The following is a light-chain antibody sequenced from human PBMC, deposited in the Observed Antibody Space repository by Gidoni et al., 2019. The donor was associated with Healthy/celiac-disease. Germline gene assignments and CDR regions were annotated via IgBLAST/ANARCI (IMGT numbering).Light chain of an antibody. J-gene: IGKJ1*01. CDR1: QSVSSSY. CDR2: GAS. CDR3: QQYGSSPWT. V-gene: IGKV3-20*01. Sequence: EIVLTQSPGTLSLSPGERATLSCRASQSVSSSYLAWYQQKPGQAPRLLIYGASSRATGISDRFSGSGSGTAFTLTIRRLEPEDFAVYYCQQYGSSPWTFGQGTKVEIK.